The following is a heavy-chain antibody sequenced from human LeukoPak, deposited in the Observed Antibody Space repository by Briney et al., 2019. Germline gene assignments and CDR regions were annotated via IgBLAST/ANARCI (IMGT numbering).Heavy chain of an antibody. D-gene: IGHD3-3*01. V-gene: IGHV3-21*01. CDR3: ARGRRNYYDFWSGRAAPGHNWFDP. CDR2: ISSSSSYI. CDR1: GFTFSSYS. Sequence: GGSLRLSCAASGFTFSSYSMNWVRQAPGKGLEWVSSISSSSSYICYADSVKGRFTISRDNAKNSLYLQMNSLRAEDTAVYYCARGRRNYYDFWSGRAAPGHNWFDPWGQGTLVTVSS. J-gene: IGHJ5*02.